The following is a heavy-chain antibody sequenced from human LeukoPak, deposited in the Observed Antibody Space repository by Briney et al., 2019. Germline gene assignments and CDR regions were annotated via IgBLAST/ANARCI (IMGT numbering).Heavy chain of an antibody. Sequence: GASVKVSCKASGFTFTSSAIQLVRQARGQRLEWIGWIVVGSGNTNYAKKLQGRVTMTTDTSTSTAYMELRSLRSDDTAVYYCARAFGSSSIGYWGQGTLVTVSS. D-gene: IGHD6-13*01. J-gene: IGHJ4*02. CDR3: ARAFGSSSIGY. V-gene: IGHV1-58*02. CDR1: GFTFTSSA. CDR2: IVVGSGNT.